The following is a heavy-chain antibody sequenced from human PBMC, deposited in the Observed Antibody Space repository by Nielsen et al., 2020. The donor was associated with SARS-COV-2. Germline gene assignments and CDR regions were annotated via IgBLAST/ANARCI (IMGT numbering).Heavy chain of an antibody. Sequence: GESLKISCAASGFTFSSYWMNWVRQAPGKGLEWVSYISSSGSTIYYADSVKGRFTISRDNAKNSLYLQMNSLRAEDTAVYYCARVLLEHGGRYFDYWGQGTLVTVSS. V-gene: IGHV3-48*04. CDR3: ARVLLEHGGRYFDY. J-gene: IGHJ4*02. CDR1: GFTFSSYW. D-gene: IGHD4-23*01. CDR2: ISSSGSTI.